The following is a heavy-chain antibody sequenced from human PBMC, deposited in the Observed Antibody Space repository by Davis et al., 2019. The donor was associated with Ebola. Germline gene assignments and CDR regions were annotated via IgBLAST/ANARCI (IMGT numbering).Heavy chain of an antibody. Sequence: SDTLSPTCAVHGGSFTDYYWSWIRQPPGKGLEWIGEFNHRGSANYNPSLKSRLTISVDTSKNQFSLKLHSVTAADTAVYYCARGNWNYFEYWGQRTLVIVSS. D-gene: IGHD1-1*01. CDR1: GGSFTDYY. J-gene: IGHJ4*01. CDR3: ARGNWNYFEY. V-gene: IGHV4-34*01. CDR2: FNHRGSA.